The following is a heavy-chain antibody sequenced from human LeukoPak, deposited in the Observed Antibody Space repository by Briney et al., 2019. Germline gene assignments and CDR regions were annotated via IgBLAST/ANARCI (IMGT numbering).Heavy chain of an antibody. CDR3: ARGPPNWGYDY. CDR2: INPSGGST. D-gene: IGHD7-27*01. J-gene: IGHJ4*02. CDR1: GYTFTSYY. V-gene: IGHV1-46*01. Sequence: ASVKVSCKASGYTFTSYYMHWVRQAPGQGLEWMGIINPSGGSTTYAQNFQGRVTMTRDTSTSAVYMELSSLRSEDTAVYYCARGPPNWGYDYWGPGTLVTVSS.